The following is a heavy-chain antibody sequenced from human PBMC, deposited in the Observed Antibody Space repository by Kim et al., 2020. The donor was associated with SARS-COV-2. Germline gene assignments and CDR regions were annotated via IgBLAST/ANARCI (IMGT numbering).Heavy chain of an antibody. J-gene: IGHJ3*02. Sequence: GGSLRLSCAASGFTFSSYGMHWVRQAPGKGLEWVAVISYDGSNKYYADSVKGRFTISRDNSKNTLYLQMNSLRAEDTAVYYCAKIEARGLLWFGESIDAFDIWGQGTMVTVSS. D-gene: IGHD3-10*01. CDR2: ISYDGSNK. CDR1: GFTFSSYG. CDR3: AKIEARGLLWFGESIDAFDI. V-gene: IGHV3-30*18.